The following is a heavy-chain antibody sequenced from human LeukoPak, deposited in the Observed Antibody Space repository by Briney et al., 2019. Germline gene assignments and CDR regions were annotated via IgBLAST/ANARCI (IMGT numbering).Heavy chain of an antibody. J-gene: IGHJ4*02. Sequence: SETLSLTCAVYGGSFSGYYWSWIRQPPGKGLEWIGYIYYSGSTNYNPSLKSRVTISVDTSKNQFSLKLSSVTAADTAVYYCAAGPSYDSSGYYVEYWGQGTLVTVSS. CDR1: GGSFSGYY. D-gene: IGHD3-22*01. CDR3: AAGPSYDSSGYYVEY. CDR2: IYYSGST. V-gene: IGHV4-59*08.